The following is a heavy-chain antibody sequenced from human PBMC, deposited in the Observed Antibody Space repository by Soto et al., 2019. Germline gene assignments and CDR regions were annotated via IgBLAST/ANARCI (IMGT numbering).Heavy chain of an antibody. CDR3: ARIPRYSFPTSDDLES. D-gene: IGHD5-18*01. J-gene: IGHJ4*02. CDR1: GGTFYTYT. CDR2: ITPIYPTT. Sequence: ASVKVSCKASGGTFYTYTFSWVRQAPGQGLEWMGSITPIYPTTNYAEKFQGRLTVTADGSTNTAYMELNSLTSDDTAVYYCARIPRYSFPTSDDLESWGQGTLVTV. V-gene: IGHV1-69*13.